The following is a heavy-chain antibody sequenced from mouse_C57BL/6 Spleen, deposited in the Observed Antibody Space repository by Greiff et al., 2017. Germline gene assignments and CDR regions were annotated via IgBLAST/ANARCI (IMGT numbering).Heavy chain of an antibody. CDR3: ARGSSVHYAMDY. V-gene: IGHV1-82*01. Sequence: LQLQQSGPELVKPGASVKISCKASGYAFSSSWMNWVKQRPGTGLEWIGRLYPGDGDTNYNGKFKGKATLTADKSSSTAYMQLSSLTSEDSAVYFCARGSSVHYAMDYWGQGTSVTVSS. CDR1: GYAFSSSW. D-gene: IGHD3-2*02. CDR2: LYPGDGDT. J-gene: IGHJ4*01.